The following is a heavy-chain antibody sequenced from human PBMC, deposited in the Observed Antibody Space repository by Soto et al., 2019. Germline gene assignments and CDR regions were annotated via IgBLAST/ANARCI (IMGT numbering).Heavy chain of an antibody. CDR1: GFTFSSYW. CDR3: TKVISTVGGDFDS. Sequence: PGGSLRLSCAASGFTFSSYWMHWVRQAPGKGLVWVARINSDGSSTSHADSVKGRFTISRDNAKNTLYLQMNSLRAEDTAMYYCTKVISTVGGDFDSWGQGTLVTVSS. D-gene: IGHD3-16*01. CDR2: INSDGSST. J-gene: IGHJ4*02. V-gene: IGHV3-74*01.